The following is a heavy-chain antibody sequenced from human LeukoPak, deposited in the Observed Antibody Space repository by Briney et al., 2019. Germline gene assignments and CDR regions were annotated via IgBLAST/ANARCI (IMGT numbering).Heavy chain of an antibody. V-gene: IGHV1-2*02. Sequence: ASVKVSCKASGYTFTGYYMHWVRQAPGQGLEWMGWINPNSGGTNYAQKFQGRVTMTRDTSISTAYMELSRLRSDDTAVYYCASRTIPHYVWGSYRYSAHQDTDYYYYYMDVWGKGTTVTISS. CDR1: GYTFTGYY. J-gene: IGHJ6*03. CDR3: ASRTIPHYVWGSYRYSAHQDTDYYYYYMDV. CDR2: INPNSGGT. D-gene: IGHD3-16*02.